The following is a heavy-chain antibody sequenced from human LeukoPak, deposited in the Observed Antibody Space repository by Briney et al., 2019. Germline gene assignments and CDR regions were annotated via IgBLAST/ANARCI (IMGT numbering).Heavy chain of an antibody. D-gene: IGHD5-24*01. CDR3: TKMARGLDY. Sequence: ASVKVSCTASGYTFTGYYMHWVRQAPGQGLEWMGWINPNSGGTNYAQKFQGRVTMTRDTSISTAYMELSGLRSDDTAVYYCTKMARGLDYWGQGTLVTVSS. CDR1: GYTFTGYY. J-gene: IGHJ4*02. V-gene: IGHV1-2*02. CDR2: INPNSGGT.